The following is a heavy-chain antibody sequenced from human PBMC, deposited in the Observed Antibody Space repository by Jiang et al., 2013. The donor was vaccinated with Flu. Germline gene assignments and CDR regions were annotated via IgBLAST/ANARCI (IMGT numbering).Heavy chain of an antibody. CDR2: IYYSGST. Sequence: GLVKPSETLSLTCTVSGGSISSSSYYWGWIRQPPGKGLEWIGSIYYSGSTYYNPSLKSRVTISVDTSKNQFSLKLSSVTAADTAVYYCARVIAAAGPFDYWGQGTLVTVSS. CDR1: GGSISSSSYY. D-gene: IGHD6-13*01. V-gene: IGHV4-39*01. J-gene: IGHJ4*02. CDR3: ARVIAAAGPFDY.